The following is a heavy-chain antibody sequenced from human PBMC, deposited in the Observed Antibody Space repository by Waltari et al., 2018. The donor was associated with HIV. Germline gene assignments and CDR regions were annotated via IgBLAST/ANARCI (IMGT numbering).Heavy chain of an antibody. D-gene: IGHD6-13*01. J-gene: IGHJ4*02. Sequence: EVQLLESGGGLVEPGGSLRLSCAASGFTFSNYAMSWVRQAPGKGLEWVSDISASGTNTFYSDSVRGRFTISRDNSKNTVYLQMNSLRAEDTALYYCAKDIQGAAGGYYFDSWGQGTLVTVSS. CDR3: AKDIQGAAGGYYFDS. V-gene: IGHV3-23*01. CDR2: ISASGTNT. CDR1: GFTFSNYA.